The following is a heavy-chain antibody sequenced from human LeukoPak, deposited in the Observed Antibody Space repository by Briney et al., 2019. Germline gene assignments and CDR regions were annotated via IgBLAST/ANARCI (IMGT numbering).Heavy chain of an antibody. V-gene: IGHV1-46*01. CDR1: GYTFTSYY. D-gene: IGHD6-13*01. Sequence: ASVKVSCKASGYTFTSYYMHWVRQAPGQGLEWMGIINPSGGSTSYAQKFQGRVTMTRDTSTSTVYMELSSLRSEDTAVYYCARDGREPGIAAAYHFDYWGQGTLVTVSS. CDR2: INPSGGST. CDR3: ARDGREPGIAAAYHFDY. J-gene: IGHJ4*02.